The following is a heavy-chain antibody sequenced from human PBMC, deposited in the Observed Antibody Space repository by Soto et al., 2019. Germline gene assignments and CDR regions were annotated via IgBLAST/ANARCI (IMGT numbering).Heavy chain of an antibody. CDR1: GFSFSIYA. J-gene: IGHJ3*02. CDR3: ARGYSYGPNWESDALDI. Sequence: QVQLVESGGGVVPPGRSLRLSCAASGFSFSIYAMHWVRQAPGKGLEWVAVISYHGSTEYYGDSVKGRFTISRDNSKNTLYLQMYSLRPEDTAIYYCARGYSYGPNWESDALDIWGQGAMVTVSS. CDR2: ISYHGSTE. V-gene: IGHV3-30-3*01. D-gene: IGHD5-18*01.